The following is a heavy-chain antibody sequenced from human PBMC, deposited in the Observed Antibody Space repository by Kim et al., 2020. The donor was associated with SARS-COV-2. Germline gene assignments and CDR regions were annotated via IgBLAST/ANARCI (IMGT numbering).Heavy chain of an antibody. CDR1: GFSFSSYA. Sequence: GGSLRLSCAASGFSFSSYAMSWVRQAPGKGLEWVSAISGSGDTTYYADSVKGRFTISRDNSKNTLYLQMNSLRGEDSAVYYCAKEARVAPDNAHFDHWGQGTLVTVSS. D-gene: IGHD2-2*01. CDR2: ISGSGDTT. J-gene: IGHJ4*02. CDR3: AKEARVAPDNAHFDH. V-gene: IGHV3-23*01.